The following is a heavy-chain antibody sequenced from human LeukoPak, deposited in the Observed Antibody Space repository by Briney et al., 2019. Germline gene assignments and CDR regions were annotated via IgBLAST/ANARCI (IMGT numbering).Heavy chain of an antibody. V-gene: IGHV5-51*01. CDR2: IYPGDSDT. J-gene: IGHJ4*02. CDR1: GYSFTSYW. CDR3: ARGPPSSIFGVVLVY. Sequence: GESLKISCKGSGYSFTSYWIGWVRQMPGKGLEWMGIIYPGDSDTRYSPSFQGQVTISADKSISTAYLQWSGLKASDTAMYYCARGPPSSIFGVVLVYWGQGTLVTVSS. D-gene: IGHD3-3*01.